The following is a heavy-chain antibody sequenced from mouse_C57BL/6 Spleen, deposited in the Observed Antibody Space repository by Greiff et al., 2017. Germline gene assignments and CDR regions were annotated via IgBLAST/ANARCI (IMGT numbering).Heavy chain of an antibody. CDR2: ISSGGDYI. CDR1: GFTFSSYA. V-gene: IGHV5-9-1*02. J-gene: IGHJ3*01. D-gene: IGHD4-1*02. Sequence: EVKLVESGEGLVKPGGSLKLSCAASGFTFSSYAMSWVRQTPEKRLEWVAYISSGGDYIYYADTVKGRFTISRDNARNTLYLQMSSLKSEDTAMYYCTRDSPSTGSFAYWGQGTLVTVSA. CDR3: TRDSPSTGSFAY.